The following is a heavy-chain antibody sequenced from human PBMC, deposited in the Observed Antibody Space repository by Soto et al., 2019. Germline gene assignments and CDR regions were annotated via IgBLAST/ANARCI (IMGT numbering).Heavy chain of an antibody. Sequence: SETLSLTCTVSGGSISSGGYYWSWIRQHPGKGLEWIGYIYYSGSTYYNPSLKSRVTISVDTSKNQFSLKLSSVTAADTAVYYCARAGGAMVRGFNAFDIWGQGTMVTVS. CDR2: IYYSGST. V-gene: IGHV4-31*03. CDR3: ARAGGAMVRGFNAFDI. D-gene: IGHD3-10*01. J-gene: IGHJ3*02. CDR1: GGSISSGGYY.